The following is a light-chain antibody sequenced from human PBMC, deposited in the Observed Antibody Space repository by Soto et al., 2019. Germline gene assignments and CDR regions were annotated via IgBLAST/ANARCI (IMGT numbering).Light chain of an antibody. V-gene: IGKV1-9*01. CDR2: AAS. CDR3: QQLNSYPRT. J-gene: IGKJ1*01. Sequence: IQLTPSPSFLSASVGDRVTITCRASQGISSYLAWYQQKPGKAPKLLIYAASTVQSGVPSRFSGSGSGTEFTLTISSLQPEDFATYHCQQLNSYPRTFGQGTNVEIK. CDR1: QGISSY.